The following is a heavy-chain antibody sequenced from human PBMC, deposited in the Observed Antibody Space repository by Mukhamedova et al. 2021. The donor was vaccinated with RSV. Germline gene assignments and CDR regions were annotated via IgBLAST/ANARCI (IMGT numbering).Heavy chain of an antibody. CDR3: ARSYCGWSACYANFQH. D-gene: IGHD2-21*01. V-gene: IGHV1-46*01. J-gene: IGHJ1*01. Sequence: EYMGIINPRGVRTSYAQKFQGRLSMSIDTSTTTVYMELSSLRSEDTAMYFCARSYCGWSACYANFQHWGQGTLVTVSS. CDR2: INPRGVRT.